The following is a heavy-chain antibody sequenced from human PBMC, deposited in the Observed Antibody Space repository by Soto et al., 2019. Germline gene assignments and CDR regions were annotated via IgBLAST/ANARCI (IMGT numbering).Heavy chain of an antibody. CDR2: ISSSGSNK. Sequence: TGGSLRLSCAASGFTFSDYYMSWIRQAPGKGLEWVSDISSSGSNKYYADSVKGRFTISRDNSKNTLYLQMNSLRAEDTAVYYCARDRGRAGPDAFDIWGQGTMVTVSS. CDR1: GFTFSDYY. J-gene: IGHJ3*02. V-gene: IGHV3-11*04. CDR3: ARDRGRAGPDAFDI. D-gene: IGHD3-10*01.